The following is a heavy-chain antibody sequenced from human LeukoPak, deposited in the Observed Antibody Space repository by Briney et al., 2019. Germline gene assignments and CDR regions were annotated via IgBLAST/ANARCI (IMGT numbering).Heavy chain of an antibody. Sequence: PGGSLRLSCAASGFTFSSYWMSSVRQAPGKGLEWVANINQDGSASNYVDSVKGRFTISRDNAKTSLFLRMNSLRADDTAVYYCAREPPHVGMPGPGDYWGQGILVTVSS. J-gene: IGHJ4*02. CDR3: AREPPHVGMPGPGDY. V-gene: IGHV3-7*01. CDR2: INQDGSAS. CDR1: GFTFSSYW. D-gene: IGHD2-15*01.